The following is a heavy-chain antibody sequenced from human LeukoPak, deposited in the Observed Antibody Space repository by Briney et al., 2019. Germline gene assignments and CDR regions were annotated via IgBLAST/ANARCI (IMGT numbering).Heavy chain of an antibody. CDR2: ISSSGSYI. J-gene: IGHJ4*02. CDR1: AFTFSSYS. Sequence: PGGSLRLSCVASAFTFSSYSMNWVRQAPGKGLEWVSSISSSGSYIYYADSVKGRFTISRDNAKNSLYLQMNSLRAEDTAVYYCARALGTAADLSDYWGQGTLVTVSS. D-gene: IGHD6-13*01. CDR3: ARALGTAADLSDY. V-gene: IGHV3-21*01.